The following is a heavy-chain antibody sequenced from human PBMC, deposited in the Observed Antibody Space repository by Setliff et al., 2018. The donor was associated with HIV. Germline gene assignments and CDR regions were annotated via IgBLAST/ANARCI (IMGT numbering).Heavy chain of an antibody. J-gene: IGHJ6*03. CDR2: IYYSGST. V-gene: IGHV4-39*07. CDR3: ASLSAAAGTAKPPFYYYYYYMDV. Sequence: SETLSLTCTVSGGAISSRSYYWGWIRQPPGKGLEWIGSIYYSGSTYYNPSLKSRVTISVDTSKNQFSLKLSSVTAADTAVYYCASLSAAAGTAKPPFYYYYYYMDVWGKGTTVTVSS. D-gene: IGHD6-13*01. CDR1: GGAISSRSYY.